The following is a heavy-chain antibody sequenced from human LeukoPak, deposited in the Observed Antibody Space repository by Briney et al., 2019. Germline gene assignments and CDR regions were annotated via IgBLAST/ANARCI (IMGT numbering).Heavy chain of an antibody. J-gene: IGHJ5*02. V-gene: IGHV4-59*08. Sequence: SETLSLTCTVSGTPIRSYHWSWIRQPPGKGLEWIGSYSGSTNYNPSLQSRVTISVDTSKNQFSLRLSSVTAADTAVYYCARHEAWFDPWGQGTLVTVSS. CDR1: GTPIRSYH. CDR2: YSGST. CDR3: ARHEAWFDP.